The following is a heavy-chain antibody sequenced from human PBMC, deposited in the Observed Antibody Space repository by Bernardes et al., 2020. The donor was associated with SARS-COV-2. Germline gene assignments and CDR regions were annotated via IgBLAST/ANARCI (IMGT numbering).Heavy chain of an antibody. V-gene: IGHV4-34*01. CDR3: ARGYSVSRRYGSGSYYNV. CDR2: INHSGST. Sequence: SETLSLTFAFYGGSFSGYYWSWIRQPPGKGLEWIGEINHSGSTNYNPSLKSRVTISVDTSKNQFSLKLSSVTAADTAVYYCARGYSVSRRYGSGSYYNVWGQGTLVTVSS. D-gene: IGHD3-10*01. CDR1: GGSFSGYY. J-gene: IGHJ4*02.